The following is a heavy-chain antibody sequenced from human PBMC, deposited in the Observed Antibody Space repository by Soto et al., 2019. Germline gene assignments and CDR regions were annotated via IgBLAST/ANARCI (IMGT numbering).Heavy chain of an antibody. Sequence: QVTLKESGPVLVNPTETLTLTCTVSGFSLSNARMGVSWIRQPPGKALEWLAHIFSNDEKSYSTSLKSRLTISKDTSKSQVVLTMTNMDPVDTATYYCARIALVITPAFDYWGQGTLVTVSS. CDR1: GFSLSNARMG. CDR2: IFSNDEK. CDR3: ARIALVITPAFDY. D-gene: IGHD3-22*01. J-gene: IGHJ4*02. V-gene: IGHV2-26*01.